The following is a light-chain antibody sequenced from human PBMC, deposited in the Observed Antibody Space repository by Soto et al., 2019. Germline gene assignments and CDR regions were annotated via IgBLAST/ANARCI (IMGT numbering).Light chain of an antibody. CDR3: QHYNNWPLT. J-gene: IGKJ1*01. CDR2: GAS. Sequence: EIVMTQSPATLSVSPGERATLSCRASQSVSSNLAWYQQKPGQAPRLLIYGASTRATGIPATFSGSGSGTDFTLTISSLQSEDFAFYYCQHYNNWPLTFGQGTKVEIK. V-gene: IGKV3-15*01. CDR1: QSVSSN.